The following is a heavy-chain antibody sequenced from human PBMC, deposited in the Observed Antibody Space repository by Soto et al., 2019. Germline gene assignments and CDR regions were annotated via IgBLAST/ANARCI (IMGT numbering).Heavy chain of an antibody. CDR2: INAGNGNT. CDR3: ARWPLGYCSSTSCYASSTLSGDYYYYGMDV. V-gene: IGHV1-3*01. Sequence: GASVKVSCKASGYTFTSYAMHWVRQAPGQRLEWMGWINAGNGNTKYSQKFQGRVTITRDTSASTANMELSSLRSEDTAVYYCARWPLGYCSSTSCYASSTLSGDYYYYGMDVWGQGTTVTVSS. J-gene: IGHJ6*02. CDR1: GYTFTSYA. D-gene: IGHD2-2*01.